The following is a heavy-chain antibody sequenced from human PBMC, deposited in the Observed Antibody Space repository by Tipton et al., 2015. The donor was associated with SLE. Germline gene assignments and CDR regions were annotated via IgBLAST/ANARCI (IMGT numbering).Heavy chain of an antibody. J-gene: IGHJ4*02. CDR3: ARGSSGYQHVDY. V-gene: IGHV4-31*03. CDR2: IYYSGNT. CDR1: GGSMSSGGYY. Sequence: TLSLTCTVSGGSMSSGGYYWSWIRQHPGKGLEWIGYIYYSGNTFYNPPLKSRVTISLDTSKNQFSLNLRSVTAADTAVYYCARGSSGYQHVDYWGQGTLVTVSS. D-gene: IGHD3-22*01.